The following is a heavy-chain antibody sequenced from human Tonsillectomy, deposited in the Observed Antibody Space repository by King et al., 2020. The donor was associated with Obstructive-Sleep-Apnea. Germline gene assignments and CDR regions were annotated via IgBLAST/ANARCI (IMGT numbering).Heavy chain of an antibody. CDR1: GGSISSYY. Sequence: QLQESGPGLVKPSETLSLTCTVSGGSISSYYWSWIRQPPGKGLEWIGYIYYSGSTNYNPSLKSRVTISVDTSKNQFSLKLSSVTAADTAVYYCARGGYYDSSGYYPPSAFDIWGQGTMVTVSS. CDR3: ARGGYYDSSGYYPPSAFDI. D-gene: IGHD3-22*01. CDR2: IYYSGST. J-gene: IGHJ3*02. V-gene: IGHV4-59*01.